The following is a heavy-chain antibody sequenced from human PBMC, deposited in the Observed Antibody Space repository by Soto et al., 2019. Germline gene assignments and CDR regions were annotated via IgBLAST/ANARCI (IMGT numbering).Heavy chain of an antibody. Sequence: SETLSLTCTVSGGSISSGDYYWSWIRQPPGKGLEWIGYIYYSGSTYYNPSLKSRVTISVDTSKNQFSLKLSSVTAADTAVYYCARLDCGGDCYPDYWGQGTLVT. V-gene: IGHV4-30-4*01. CDR3: ARLDCGGDCYPDY. CDR2: IYYSGST. D-gene: IGHD2-21*02. CDR1: GGSISSGDYY. J-gene: IGHJ4*02.